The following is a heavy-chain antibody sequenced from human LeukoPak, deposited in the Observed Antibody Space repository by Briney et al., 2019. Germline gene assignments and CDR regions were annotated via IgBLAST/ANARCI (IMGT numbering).Heavy chain of an antibody. CDR1: GGSISSGGYY. J-gene: IGHJ4*02. CDR3: ARGWQQLARRGHFDY. D-gene: IGHD6-13*01. CDR2: IYYSGST. V-gene: IGHV4-31*03. Sequence: SETLSLTCTVSGGSISSGGYYWSWIRQLPGQGLEWIGYIYYSGSTYYNPSLQSRVAISSDTSKNQFSLKLSSVTAADTAVYYCARGWQQLARRGHFDYWGQGTLVTVSS.